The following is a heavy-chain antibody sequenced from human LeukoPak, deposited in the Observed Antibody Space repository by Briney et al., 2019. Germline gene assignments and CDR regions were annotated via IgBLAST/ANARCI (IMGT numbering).Heavy chain of an antibody. Sequence: GGSLRVSCAAAGFTLSGCTIQWDRQASGKGLEWVGRIRTKPNSYATAYAASVKGRFIVSRDDSKNMAYLQMDSLKTEDTAGNYCTRWYYDASGYNSWGQGTLVTVSS. D-gene: IGHD3-22*01. CDR1: GFTLSGCT. V-gene: IGHV3-73*01. J-gene: IGHJ4*02. CDR3: TRWYYDASGYNS. CDR2: IRTKPNSYAT.